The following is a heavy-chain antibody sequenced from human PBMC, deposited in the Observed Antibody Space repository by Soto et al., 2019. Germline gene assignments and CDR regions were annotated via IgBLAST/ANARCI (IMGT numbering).Heavy chain of an antibody. CDR2: IKRDGSEK. J-gene: IGHJ4*02. V-gene: IGHV3-7*03. Sequence: PGGSLRLSCAASGFTFGNNWMSWVRQAPGKGLEWVANIKRDGSEKYYVDSVKGQFAISRENAKNTLYLQMNSLRADDTAVYYCASLEWESSGYADYWGQGTLVTVSS. CDR1: GFTFGNNW. D-gene: IGHD3-3*01. CDR3: ASLEWESSGYADY.